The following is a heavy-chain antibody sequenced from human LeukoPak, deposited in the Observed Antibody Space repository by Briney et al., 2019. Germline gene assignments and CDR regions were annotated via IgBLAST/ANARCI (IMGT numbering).Heavy chain of an antibody. D-gene: IGHD6-19*01. V-gene: IGHV3-23*01. Sequence: GGSLRLSCAASGFTFSSYAMSWVRQAPGKGLEWVSAISGSGGSTYYADSVKGRFTISRDNAKNSLYLQMNSLRAEDTAVYYCARDPGGQWLVDYWGQGTLVTVSS. CDR2: ISGSGGST. CDR1: GFTFSSYA. J-gene: IGHJ4*02. CDR3: ARDPGGQWLVDY.